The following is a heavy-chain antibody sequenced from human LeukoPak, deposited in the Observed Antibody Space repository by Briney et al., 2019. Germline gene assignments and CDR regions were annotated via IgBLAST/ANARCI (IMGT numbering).Heavy chain of an antibody. Sequence: ASVKVSCKASGYTFTSYGISWVRQAPGQGLEWMGWISAYNGNTNYAQKLQGRVTMTTDTSTSTAYMELRSLRSDVTAVYYCARDRVTTVTTHFDCWGQGTLVTVSS. CDR3: ARDRVTTVTTHFDC. V-gene: IGHV1-18*01. CDR1: GYTFTSYG. D-gene: IGHD4-17*01. J-gene: IGHJ4*02. CDR2: ISAYNGNT.